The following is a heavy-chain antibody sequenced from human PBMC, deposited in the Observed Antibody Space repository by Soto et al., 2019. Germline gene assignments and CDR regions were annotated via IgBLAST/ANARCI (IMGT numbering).Heavy chain of an antibody. CDR2: INPSGGST. V-gene: IGHV1-46*03. CDR1: GYTFTKYG. Sequence: GASVKVSCKTSGYTFTKYGVNWVRQAPGQGLEWMGIINPSGGSTSYAQKFQGRVTMTRDTSTSTVYMELSSLRSEDTAVYYCARAHTYYDFWSGYYPSLDAFDIWGQGTMVTVSS. CDR3: ARAHTYYDFWSGYYPSLDAFDI. D-gene: IGHD3-3*01. J-gene: IGHJ3*02.